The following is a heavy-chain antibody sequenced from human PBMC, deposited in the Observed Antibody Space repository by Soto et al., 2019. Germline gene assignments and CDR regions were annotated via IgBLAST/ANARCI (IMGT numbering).Heavy chain of an antibody. V-gene: IGHV4-59*08. CDR1: GGSISSYY. J-gene: IGHJ4*02. CDR2: IYYSGST. D-gene: IGHD2-15*01. CDR3: ARHLPCSGGSCYSGFDY. Sequence: PSETLSLTCSVSGGSISSYYWSWIRQPPGKGLEWIGYIYYSGSTNYNPSLKSRVTISVDTSKNQFSLKLSSVTAADTAVYYCARHLPCSGGSCYSGFDYWGQGTLVTVS.